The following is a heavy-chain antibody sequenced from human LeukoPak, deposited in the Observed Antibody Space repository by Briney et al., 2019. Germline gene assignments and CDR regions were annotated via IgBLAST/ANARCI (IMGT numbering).Heavy chain of an antibody. CDR3: AREGVDAFDV. CDR1: GFTFSSYG. J-gene: IGHJ3*01. Sequence: GGSLRLSCAASGFTFSSYGMHWVSQAPGKGLEWVTFIDYNGRNKFYADSVKGRFTISRDNSKSTLYLQMNSLRTEDTAVYYCAREGVDAFDVWGQGTMVTVSS. CDR2: IDYNGRNK. V-gene: IGHV3-30*02.